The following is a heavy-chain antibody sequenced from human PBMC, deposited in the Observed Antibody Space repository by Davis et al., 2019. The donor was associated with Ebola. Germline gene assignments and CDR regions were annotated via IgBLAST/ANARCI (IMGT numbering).Heavy chain of an antibody. CDR2: INPDGTKT. D-gene: IGHD1-1*01. CDR1: RVTSTTNW. CDR3: ARKTEFDY. Sequence: GESLKISCAASRVTSTTNWIHWVRQAPGKGLVWVSRINPDGTKTGYADSVRGRFTISRDIAKNTLYLQMNSLRAEDTAVYYCARKTEFDYWGQGTLVTVSS. J-gene: IGHJ4*01. V-gene: IGHV3-74*01.